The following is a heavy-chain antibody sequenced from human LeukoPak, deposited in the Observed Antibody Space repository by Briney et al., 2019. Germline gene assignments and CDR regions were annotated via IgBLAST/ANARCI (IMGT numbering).Heavy chain of an antibody. Sequence: SQTLSLTCTVSGGSISSGSYYWSWIRQPAGKGLEWIGRIYTSGSTNYNPPLKSRVTISVDTSKNQFSLKLSSVTAADTAVYYCGYSSSWFPFDYWGQGTLVTVSS. CDR1: GGSISSGSYY. V-gene: IGHV4-61*02. J-gene: IGHJ4*02. CDR2: IYTSGST. CDR3: GYSSSWFPFDY. D-gene: IGHD6-13*01.